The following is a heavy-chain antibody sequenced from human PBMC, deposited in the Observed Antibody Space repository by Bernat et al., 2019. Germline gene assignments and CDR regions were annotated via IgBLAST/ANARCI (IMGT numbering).Heavy chain of an antibody. Sequence: EVQLVDSGGGLVQPGGSLRLSCAASGFTFTSYWMSWVRQAPGKGLEWVATIKPDGSEKYYVDSVKGRFTISRDNAKNTLYLQMDSLRGEDTAVYYCAGLYCSSAACFDHWGQGTLVTVSS. CDR3: AGLYCSSAACFDH. V-gene: IGHV3-7*01. CDR1: GFTFTSYW. J-gene: IGHJ4*02. D-gene: IGHD2-2*01. CDR2: IKPDGSEK.